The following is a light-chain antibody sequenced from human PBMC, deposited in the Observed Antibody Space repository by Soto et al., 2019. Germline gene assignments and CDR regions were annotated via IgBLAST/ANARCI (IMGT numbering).Light chain of an antibody. V-gene: IGKV1-5*01. CDR2: DAS. CDR1: QSISSW. Sequence: DIQMTQSPSTLSASVGDRVTITCRASQSISSWLAWYQQKPGKAPKLLIYDASSLESGVPSRFSGSGSGTEFTLTISSLQPDDFATYYCQQYNSYSYIFGQGTKLELK. J-gene: IGKJ2*01. CDR3: QQYNSYSYI.